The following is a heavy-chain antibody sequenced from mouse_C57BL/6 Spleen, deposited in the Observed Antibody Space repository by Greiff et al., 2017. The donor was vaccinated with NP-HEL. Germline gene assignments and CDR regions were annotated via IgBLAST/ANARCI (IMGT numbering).Heavy chain of an antibody. J-gene: IGHJ4*01. CDR2: NSSGSSTI. V-gene: IGHV5-17*01. CDR1: GFTFSDYG. Sequence: DVHLVESGGGLVKPGGSLKLSCAASGFTFSDYGMHWVRQAPEKGLEWVAYNSSGSSTIYYADTVKGRFTISRDNAKNTLFLQMTSLRSEDTAMYYCARDHYDYDDAMDYWGQGTSVTVSS. D-gene: IGHD2-4*01. CDR3: ARDHYDYDDAMDY.